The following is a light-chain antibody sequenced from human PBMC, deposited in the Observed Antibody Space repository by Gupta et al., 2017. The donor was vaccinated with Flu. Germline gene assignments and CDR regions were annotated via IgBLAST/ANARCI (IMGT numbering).Light chain of an antibody. CDR1: SSDVGRSDS. V-gene: IGLV2-14*01. Sequence: QSALPQPASVSGSPGQSITISCPGTSSDVGRSDSVSWYQQYPGKAPKLLIYDVSNRPSGVASRFSGSKSGNTASLTISGLQAEDETDYYCSSYTSSSTFYVFGTGTKVTVL. CDR3: SSYTSSSTFYV. CDR2: DVS. J-gene: IGLJ1*01.